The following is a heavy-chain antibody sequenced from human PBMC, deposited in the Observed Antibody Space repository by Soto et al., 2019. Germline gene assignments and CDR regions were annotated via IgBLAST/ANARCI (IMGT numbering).Heavy chain of an antibody. V-gene: IGHV1-2*02. CDR1: GYTFTGYY. Sequence: QVQLVQSGAEVKKPGASVKVSCKASGYTFTGYYMHWVRQAPGQGLEWMGWINPNSGGTNYAQKLQGRVTMTRDTSISTAYMELSRLRSDDTAVYYCASDRWIVGATSCDWYFDLWGRGTLVTVSS. D-gene: IGHD1-26*01. CDR2: INPNSGGT. CDR3: ASDRWIVGATSCDWYFDL. J-gene: IGHJ2*01.